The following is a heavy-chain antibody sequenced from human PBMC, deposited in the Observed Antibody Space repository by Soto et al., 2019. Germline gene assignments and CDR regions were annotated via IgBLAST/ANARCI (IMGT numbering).Heavy chain of an antibody. J-gene: IGHJ6*02. V-gene: IGHV6-1*01. Sequence: SQTLSLTCAISGDSVSSKSAAWSWIRQSPSRGLEWLGRTYYKSKWYNDYVVSVKSRITTDADTSKDQFSLQLNSVTPEDTAVYYCARGSLRSWYYYYGMDVWGQGTTVTVSS. CDR3: ARGSLRSWYYYYGMDV. CDR1: GDSVSSKSAA. CDR2: TYYKSKWYN. D-gene: IGHD1-26*01.